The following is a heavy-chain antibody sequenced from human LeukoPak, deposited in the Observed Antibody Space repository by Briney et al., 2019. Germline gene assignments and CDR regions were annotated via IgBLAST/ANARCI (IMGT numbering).Heavy chain of an antibody. D-gene: IGHD3-22*01. CDR1: GITLSNYG. J-gene: IGHJ4*02. CDR3: IYNYYDSSGYYYPDY. V-gene: IGHV3-23*01. CDR2: ISGSGGST. Sequence: QAGGSLRLSCAVSGITLSNYGMSWVRQAPGKGLEWVAGISGSGGSTNYADSVKGRFTISRDNPKNTLSLQMNSLRAEDTAVYYCIYNYYDSSGYYYPDYWGQGTLVTVSS.